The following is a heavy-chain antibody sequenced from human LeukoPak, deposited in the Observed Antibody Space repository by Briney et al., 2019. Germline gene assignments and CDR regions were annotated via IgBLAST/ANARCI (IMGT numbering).Heavy chain of an antibody. V-gene: IGHV4-61*02. CDR3: ARRVTGAADRFDY. J-gene: IGHJ4*02. D-gene: IGHD1-14*01. CDR1: GGSIGSGSYY. Sequence: SETLSLTCTVSGGSIGSGSYYWSWIRQPAGKGLEWIGRIYTSGRTNYNPSLKSRVTISVDTSKTQFSLKLSSVTAADTAVYYCARRVTGAADRFDYWGQGTLVTVSS. CDR2: IYTSGRT.